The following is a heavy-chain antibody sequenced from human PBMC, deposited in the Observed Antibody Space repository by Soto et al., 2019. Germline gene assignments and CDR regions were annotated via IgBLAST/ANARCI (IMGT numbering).Heavy chain of an antibody. CDR2: ISSSFGYT. D-gene: IGHD6-13*01. CDR1: GFTFSTYS. CDR3: ASVYLTAGGTYYHAMDV. J-gene: IGHJ6*02. Sequence: EVQLVESGGGPVKPGGSLRLSCVGSGFTFSTYSMNWVRQAPGRGLEWVSSISSSFGYTFYADSVKGRFTVSSDNAKNSMYLQMNSLSAEDTAVYYCASVYLTAGGTYYHAMDVWGQGTTVTVSS. V-gene: IGHV3-21*01.